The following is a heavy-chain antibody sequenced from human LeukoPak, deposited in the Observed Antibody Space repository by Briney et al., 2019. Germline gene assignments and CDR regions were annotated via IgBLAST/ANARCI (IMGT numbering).Heavy chain of an antibody. Sequence: ASVKVSCKASGYTFTSNYIHWVRQAPGQGLEWMGMIYPRDGSTSYAQKFQGRVTVTRDTSTNTVHMELSGLRSKDTAVYYCARDQEGFDYWGQGTLVTVSS. V-gene: IGHV1-46*01. CDR3: ARDQEGFDY. CDR1: GYTFTSNY. CDR2: IYPRDGST. J-gene: IGHJ4*02.